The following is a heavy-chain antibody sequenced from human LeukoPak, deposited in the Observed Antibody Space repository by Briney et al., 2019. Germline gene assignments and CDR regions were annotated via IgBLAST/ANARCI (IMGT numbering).Heavy chain of an antibody. J-gene: IGHJ4*02. Sequence: GGSLRLSCAASGFTVSSNYMSWLRQAPGKGLEWVSVIYSGGSTYYADSVKGRFTISRDNSKNTLYLQMNSLRAEDTAVYYCARGLGQNNYDSSGYYPYYFDYWGQGTLVTVSS. CDR3: ARGLGQNNYDSSGYYPYYFDY. CDR1: GFTVSSNY. V-gene: IGHV3-53*01. D-gene: IGHD3-22*01. CDR2: IYSGGST.